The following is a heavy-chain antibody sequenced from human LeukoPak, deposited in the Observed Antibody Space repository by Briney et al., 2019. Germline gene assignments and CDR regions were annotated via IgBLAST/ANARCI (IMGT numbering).Heavy chain of an antibody. CDR1: GGSISSYY. CDR3: TRGPFGRGVIGGAIDY. Sequence: SETLSLTCTVSGGSISSYYWSWIRQPPGKGLEWIGCIYYSGSTNYNPSLQSRVTISVDTSKNQFSLKLSSVAAADAAVYYCTRGPFGRGVIGGAIDYWGQGTLVTVSS. D-gene: IGHD3-10*01. CDR2: IYYSGST. V-gene: IGHV4-59*01. J-gene: IGHJ4*02.